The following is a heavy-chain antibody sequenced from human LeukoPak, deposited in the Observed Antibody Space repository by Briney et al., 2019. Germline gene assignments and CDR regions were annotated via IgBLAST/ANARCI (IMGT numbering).Heavy chain of an antibody. D-gene: IGHD5-18*01. Sequence: GGSLRLSCAASGFTFSNYWMHWVRQAPGKGLVWVSRISYDGSSTNYADSVKGRFTISRDNAKKSLYLQMNSLRAEDTAVYYCARDLSGVTGYTYGRGIDYWGQGTLVTVSS. CDR2: ISYDGSST. V-gene: IGHV3-74*01. J-gene: IGHJ4*02. CDR1: GFTFSNYW. CDR3: ARDLSGVTGYTYGRGIDY.